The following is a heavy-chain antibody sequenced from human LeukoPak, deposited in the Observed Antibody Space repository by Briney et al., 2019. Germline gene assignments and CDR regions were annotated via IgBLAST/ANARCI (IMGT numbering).Heavy chain of an antibody. CDR1: GGSISSGGYS. CDR2: IYHSGST. V-gene: IGHV4-30-2*01. Sequence: TLSLTCAVSGGSISSGGYSWSCIRQPPGKGLEWIGYIYHSGSTYYNPSLKSRVTISVDRSKNQFSLKLSSVTAADTAVYYCARGPRFGESHAPFDYWGQETLVSVSS. D-gene: IGHD3-10*01. CDR3: ARGPRFGESHAPFDY. J-gene: IGHJ4*02.